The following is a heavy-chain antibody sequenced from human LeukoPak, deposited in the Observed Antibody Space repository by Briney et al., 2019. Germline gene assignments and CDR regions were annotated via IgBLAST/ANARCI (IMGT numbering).Heavy chain of an antibody. V-gene: IGHV3-30*18. CDR3: AELGITMIGGV. CDR1: GFTFSSYA. CDR2: ISYEGSNK. J-gene: IGHJ6*04. D-gene: IGHD3-10*02. Sequence: GGSLRLSCAASGFTFSSYAMHWVRHAPGKGLEWVAVISYEGSNKYYAHSVKGRFTISTDNSKNSLYLQMNSLRAEDTAVYYCAELGITMIGGVWGKGTTVTISS.